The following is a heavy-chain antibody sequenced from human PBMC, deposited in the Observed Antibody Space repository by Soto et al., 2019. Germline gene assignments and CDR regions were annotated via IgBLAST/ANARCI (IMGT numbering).Heavy chain of an antibody. CDR1: GYSFTSYW. Sequence: PGESLKISCKGSGYSFTSYWIGWVRQMPGKGLEWMGIIYPGDSDTRYSPSFQGQVTISADKSISTAYLQWSSLKASDTAMYYCARLVLTGYPYYYGMDVWGQGTTVTVSS. CDR2: IYPGDSDT. D-gene: IGHD3-9*01. V-gene: IGHV5-51*01. CDR3: ARLVLTGYPYYYGMDV. J-gene: IGHJ6*02.